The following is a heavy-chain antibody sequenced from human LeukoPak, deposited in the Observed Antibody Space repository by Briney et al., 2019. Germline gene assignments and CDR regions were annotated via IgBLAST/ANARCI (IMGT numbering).Heavy chain of an antibody. V-gene: IGHV1-69*04. Sequence: SVKXSCKASGGTFSGYAISWVRQAPGQGLEWMGRIIPILGIANYAQKFQGRVTITADKSTSTAYMELSSLRSEDTAVYYCARAGWSSLNFFDYWGQGTLVTVSS. CDR2: IIPILGIA. CDR1: GGTFSGYA. D-gene: IGHD6-19*01. J-gene: IGHJ4*02. CDR3: ARAGWSSLNFFDY.